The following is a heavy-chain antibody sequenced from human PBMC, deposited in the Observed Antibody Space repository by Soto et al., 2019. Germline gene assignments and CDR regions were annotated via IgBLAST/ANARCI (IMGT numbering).Heavy chain of an antibody. CDR1: GGSVSSGSYY. CDR2: IYYSGST. V-gene: IGHV4-61*01. Sequence: SETLSLTCTVSGGSVSSGSYYWSWIRQPPGKGLEWIGYIYYSGSTNYNPSLKSRVTISVDTSKNQFSLKLSSVTAADTAVYYCARRSYYYGMDVWGQGTTVNVS. J-gene: IGHJ6*02. CDR3: ARRSYYYGMDV.